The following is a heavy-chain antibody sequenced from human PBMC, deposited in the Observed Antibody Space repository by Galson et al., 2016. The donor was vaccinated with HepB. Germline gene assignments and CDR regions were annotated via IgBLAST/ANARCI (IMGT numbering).Heavy chain of an antibody. Sequence: SLRLSCAASGFTVSNNYMSWVRQAPGKGLEGVSVMYSGGRTHYADSVKGRFTISRDSSENTLYLQMNSLRNEDTAVYYCASSPGAGLWGQGTLVTVSS. CDR3: ASSPGAGL. CDR2: MYSGGRT. J-gene: IGHJ4*02. D-gene: IGHD1-26*01. V-gene: IGHV3-53*01. CDR1: GFTVSNNY.